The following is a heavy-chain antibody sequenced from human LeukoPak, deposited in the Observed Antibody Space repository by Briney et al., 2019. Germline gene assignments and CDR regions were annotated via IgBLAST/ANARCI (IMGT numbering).Heavy chain of an antibody. D-gene: IGHD4-11*01. Sequence: ASVKVSCKASGYAFTRYIMNWVRQAPGQGLEWMGWINTNTGNPTYAQDFTGRFVFSLDTSVSTAYLQISSLKAEDTAVYYCAKDSTGYSKNYGMDVWGQGTAVTVSS. CDR1: GYAFTRYI. CDR2: INTNTGNP. V-gene: IGHV7-4-1*02. J-gene: IGHJ6*02. CDR3: AKDSTGYSKNYGMDV.